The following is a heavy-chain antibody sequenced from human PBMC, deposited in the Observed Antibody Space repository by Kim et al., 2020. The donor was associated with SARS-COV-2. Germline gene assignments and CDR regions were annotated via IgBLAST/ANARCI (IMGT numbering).Heavy chain of an antibody. J-gene: IGHJ5*02. CDR3: ARPSGKGFSGSYSGSRNWFDP. V-gene: IGHV1-46*01. CDR1: GYTFTSYY. CDR2: INPSGGST. D-gene: IGHD3-10*01. Sequence: ASVKVSCKASGYTFTSYYMHWVRQAPGQGLEWMGIINPSGGSTSYAQKFQGRVTMTRDTSTSTVYMELSSLRSEDTAVYYCARPSGKGFSGSYSGSRNWFDPWGQGTLVTVSS.